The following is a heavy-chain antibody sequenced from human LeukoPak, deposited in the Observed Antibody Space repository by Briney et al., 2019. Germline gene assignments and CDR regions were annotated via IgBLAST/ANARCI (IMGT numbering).Heavy chain of an antibody. CDR3: ARDNINLEYDSSGFTFDY. CDR2: VRFDGNEK. V-gene: IGHV3-30*02. J-gene: IGHJ4*02. D-gene: IGHD3-22*01. CDR1: GFTFSNTA. Sequence: PGGSLRLSCAASGFTFSNTAMSWVRQAPGKGLEWVGFVRFDGNEKYYADSVKGRFTISRDTSRNTLYLQMNSLRAEDTAVYYCARDNINLEYDSSGFTFDYWGQGTLVTVSS.